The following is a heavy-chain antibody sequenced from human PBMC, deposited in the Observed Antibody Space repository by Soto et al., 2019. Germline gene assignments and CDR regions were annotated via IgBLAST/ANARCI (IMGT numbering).Heavy chain of an antibody. CDR3: ARAYSGYDKYYYYYMDV. CDR2: IYYSGST. V-gene: IGHV4-31*03. Sequence: SETLSLTCTVSGGSISSGGYYWSWIRQHPGKGLEWIGYIYYSGSTYYNPSLKSRVTISVDTSKNQFSLKLSSVTAADTAVYYCARAYSGYDKYYYYYMDVWGKGTTVTVSS. J-gene: IGHJ6*03. CDR1: GGSISSGGYY. D-gene: IGHD5-12*01.